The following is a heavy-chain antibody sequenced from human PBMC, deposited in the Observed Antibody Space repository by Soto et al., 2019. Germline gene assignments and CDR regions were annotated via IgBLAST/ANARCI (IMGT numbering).Heavy chain of an antibody. V-gene: IGHV1-8*01. CDR2: MNPNSGNT. CDR3: ARVWETYCSSTSCYDGHWFDP. CDR1: GYTFTSYD. J-gene: IGHJ5*02. D-gene: IGHD2-2*01. Sequence: ASVKVSCKASGYTFTSYDINWVRQATGQGLEWMGWMNPNSGNTGYAQKFQGRVIMTRNTSISTAYMELSSLRSEDTAVYYCARVWETYCSSTSCYDGHWFDPWGQGTLVTVS.